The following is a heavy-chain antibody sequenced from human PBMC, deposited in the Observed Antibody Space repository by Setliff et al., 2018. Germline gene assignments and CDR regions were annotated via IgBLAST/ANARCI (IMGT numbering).Heavy chain of an antibody. CDR2: IYYSGST. D-gene: IGHD2-15*01. Sequence: SETLSLTCTVSGGSVSSGSYYWSWIRQPPGKGLEWIGYIYYSGSTNYNPSLKSRVTTSVDTSKNQFSLKLSSVTAADTAVYYCARSQWGGESYYFDYWGQGTLVTVSS. CDR3: ARSQWGGESYYFDY. V-gene: IGHV4-61*01. J-gene: IGHJ4*02. CDR1: GGSVSSGSYY.